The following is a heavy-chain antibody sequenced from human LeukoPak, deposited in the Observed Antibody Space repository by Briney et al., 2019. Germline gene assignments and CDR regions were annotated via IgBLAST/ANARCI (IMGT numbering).Heavy chain of an antibody. CDR2: IYYSGST. CDR3: ARHITIFGVVIKGGSYYFDC. Sequence: SETLSLTCTVSGGSISSSSYYWGWIRQPPGKGLEWIGSIYYSGSTYYNPSPKSRVTISVGTSKNQFSLKLSSVTAADTAVYYCARHITIFGVVIKGGSYYFDCWGQGTLVTVSS. CDR1: GGSISSSSYY. J-gene: IGHJ4*02. D-gene: IGHD3-3*01. V-gene: IGHV4-39*01.